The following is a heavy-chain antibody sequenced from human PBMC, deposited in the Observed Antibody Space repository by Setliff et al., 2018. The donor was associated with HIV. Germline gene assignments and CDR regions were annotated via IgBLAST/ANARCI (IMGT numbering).Heavy chain of an antibody. CDR3: ARDRTHSKVPRPHYYMDV. V-gene: IGHV4-4*07. CDR2: IYTSGST. CDR1: GGSISSYY. Sequence: PSETLSLTCTVSGGSISSYYWSWIRQPAGKGLEWIGRIYTSGSTNYNPSLKSRVTMSVDTSKNQFSLKLSSVTAADTAVYYCARDRTHSKVPRPHYYMDVWGKGTTVTVSS. D-gene: IGHD6-13*01. J-gene: IGHJ6*03.